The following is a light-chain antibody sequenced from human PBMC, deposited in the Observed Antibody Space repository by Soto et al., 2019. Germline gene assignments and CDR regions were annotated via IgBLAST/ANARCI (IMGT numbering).Light chain of an antibody. Sequence: EIVLTQSPGTLSLSPGERATLSCRASQNVDTKYLAWYQFKPGQAPRIIIFGASGRATGIPDRFSGSGSGTDFTLTISSLETEDLAVYYCQQRNIWPPVTVGKGTRLEIK. CDR1: QNVDTKY. J-gene: IGKJ5*01. V-gene: IGKV3D-20*02. CDR3: QQRNIWPPVT. CDR2: GAS.